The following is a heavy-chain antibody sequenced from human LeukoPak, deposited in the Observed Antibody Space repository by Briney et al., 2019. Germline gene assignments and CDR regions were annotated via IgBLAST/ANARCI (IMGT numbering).Heavy chain of an antibody. CDR2: IHYSGST. J-gene: IGHJ5*02. CDR3: ARSRIAVAERWFDP. Sequence: SETLSLTCTVSGGSISSYYWSWIRQPPGKGLEWIGYIHYSGSTNYNPSLKSRVTISVDTSKNQFSLKLSSVTAADTAVYYCARSRIAVAERWFDPWGQGTLVTVSS. V-gene: IGHV4-59*01. D-gene: IGHD6-19*01. CDR1: GGSISSYY.